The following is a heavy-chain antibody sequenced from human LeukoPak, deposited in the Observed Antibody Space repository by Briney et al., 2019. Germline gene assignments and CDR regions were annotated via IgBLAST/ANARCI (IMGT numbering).Heavy chain of an antibody. V-gene: IGHV4-59*01. CDR3: ARGYYDFWSGYYNDY. Sequence: SETLSLTCTVSGGSISSYYWSWIRQPPGKGLEWIGYIYYSGSTNYNPSLKSRVTISVDTSKNQFSLKLSSVTAADTAVYYCARGYYDFWSGYYNDYWGQGTLVTVSS. D-gene: IGHD3-3*01. J-gene: IGHJ4*02. CDR1: GGSISSYY. CDR2: IYYSGST.